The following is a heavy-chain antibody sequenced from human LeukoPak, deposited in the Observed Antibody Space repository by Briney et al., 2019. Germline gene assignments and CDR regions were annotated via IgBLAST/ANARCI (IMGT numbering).Heavy chain of an antibody. J-gene: IGHJ4*02. CDR2: IYYSGST. D-gene: IGHD5-18*01. Sequence: SETLSLTCTVSGGSISSGDYYWRWIRQPPGKGVEWIGYIYYSGSTYYNPSLKSRVTISVDTSKNQFSLKLRSVTAADTAVYYCARDEGRGYSYGSLDYWGQGTLVTVSS. V-gene: IGHV4-30-4*01. CDR3: ARDEGRGYSYGSLDY. CDR1: GGSISSGDYY.